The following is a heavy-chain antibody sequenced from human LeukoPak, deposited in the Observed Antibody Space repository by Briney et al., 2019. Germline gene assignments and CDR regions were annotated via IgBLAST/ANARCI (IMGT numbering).Heavy chain of an antibody. D-gene: IGHD6-19*01. J-gene: IGHJ4*02. CDR1: GFTFNNYA. V-gene: IGHV3-30-3*01. CDR3: ARAVAGTYFDS. Sequence: PGGSLRLSCAASGFTFNNYAVHWVRQAPDKGLEWVALISYDGSNKNYADSVKGRFTMSRDNSKNTASLQMNSLRAEHTAVYYCARAVAGTYFDSWGQGTLVTVSS. CDR2: ISYDGSNK.